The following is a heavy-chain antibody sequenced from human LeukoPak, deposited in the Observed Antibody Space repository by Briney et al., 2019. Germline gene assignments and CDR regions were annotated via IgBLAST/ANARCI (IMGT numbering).Heavy chain of an antibody. CDR1: GYSISGGYY. V-gene: IGHV4-38-2*01. CDR3: ARHTTDYFFHAWELNWFDP. CDR2: IFPMGST. J-gene: IGHJ5*02. Sequence: KPSESLSPTCAVSGYSISGGYYGGWIRQPPGKGRGGIGSIFPMGSTYYNPSLKSRVTVSVDTSNNQLSLKLSSVTAADTAVYYCARHTTDYFFHAWELNWFDPWGQGTLVTVSS. D-gene: IGHD1-1*01.